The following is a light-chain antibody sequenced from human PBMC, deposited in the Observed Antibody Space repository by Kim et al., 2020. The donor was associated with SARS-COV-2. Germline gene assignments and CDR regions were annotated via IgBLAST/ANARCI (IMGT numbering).Light chain of an antibody. CDR3: QQSNDWPPLT. CDR2: DAT. Sequence: SPGERATRSCRASQTINNKLVWYPQKPGQAPRLLIYDATTRATGVPARFIGSGSETDFTLTISSLQSEDFAVYYCQQSNDWPPLTFGQGTKVDIK. CDR1: QTINNK. J-gene: IGKJ1*01. V-gene: IGKV3-15*01.